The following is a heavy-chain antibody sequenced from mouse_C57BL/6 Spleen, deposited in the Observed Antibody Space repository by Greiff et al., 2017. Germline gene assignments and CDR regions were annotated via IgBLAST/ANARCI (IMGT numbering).Heavy chain of an antibody. CDR2: INPNNGGT. Sequence: EVLLQQSGPELVKPGASVKMSCKASGYTFTDYWMHWVKQSPGQGLEWIGIINPNNGGTSYNQKFKGKTTLTVANSSSTAYMQLRSLTSEDSAVYYWASDCESDWFAYGGQGTLVTVSA. J-gene: IGHJ3*01. CDR3: ASDCESDWFAY. D-gene: IGHD2-4*01. V-gene: IGHV1-22*01. CDR1: GYTFTDYW.